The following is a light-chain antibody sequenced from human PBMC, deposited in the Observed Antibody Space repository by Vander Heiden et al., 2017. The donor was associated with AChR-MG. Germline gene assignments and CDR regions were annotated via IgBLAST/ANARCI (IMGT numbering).Light chain of an antibody. CDR1: AVPQRF. CDR3: SSTDSGGNQRL. Sequence: SSELTQPPSVSVSPGQMATLACSGDAVPQRFVHWYQQKSGQAPVLVMYEDTKRPSEIPERFSGSSSGTTATLTINGAQAEDEADYFCSSTDSGGNQRLFGGGTKLTVL. V-gene: IGLV3-10*01. CDR2: EDT. J-gene: IGLJ3*02.